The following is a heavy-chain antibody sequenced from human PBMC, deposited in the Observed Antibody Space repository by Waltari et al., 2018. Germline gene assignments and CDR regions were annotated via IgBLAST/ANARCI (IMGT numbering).Heavy chain of an antibody. CDR2: ISWGGGST. J-gene: IGHJ4*02. CDR1: GFTFDDYT. Sequence: EVQLVESGGVVVQPGGSLRLSCAASGFTFDDYTMHWVRQAPGKGLEWVSLISWGGGSTYQAESLKGRFTISRDNSKNSLYLQMNSLRAEDTAVYYCAKSMTRESHFDYWGQGTLVIVSS. CDR3: AKSMTRESHFDY. V-gene: IGHV3-43*01. D-gene: IGHD4-17*01.